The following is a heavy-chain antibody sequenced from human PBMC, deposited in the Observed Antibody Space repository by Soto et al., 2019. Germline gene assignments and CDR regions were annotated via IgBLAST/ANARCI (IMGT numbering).Heavy chain of an antibody. V-gene: IGHV1-69*12. CDR2: IIPIFGTA. CDR3: TRISPRASGCPA. Sequence: QVQLVQSGAEVKKPGSSVKVSCKASGGTFSSYAISWVRQAPGQGLEWMGGIIPIFGTANYAQKFQGRVTITAVESTSPAYRELGRLRSEDPAVYSWTRISPRASGCPAGGQGTLVTVSS. CDR1: GGTFSSYA. J-gene: IGHJ4*02. D-gene: IGHD6-25*01.